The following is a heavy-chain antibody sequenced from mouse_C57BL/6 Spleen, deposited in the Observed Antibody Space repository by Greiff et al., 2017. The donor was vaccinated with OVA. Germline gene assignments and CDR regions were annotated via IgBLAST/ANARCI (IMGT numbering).Heavy chain of an antibody. D-gene: IGHD1-1*01. Sequence: QVQLQQPGAELVRPGSSVKLSCKASGYTFTSYWMDWVKQRPGQGLEWIGHIYPSDSETHYNQKFKDKATLTVDKSSSTAYMQLSSRTSEDSAVYYCARRDYYGSSPFAYWGQGTLVTVSA. CDR2: IYPSDSET. CDR1: GYTFTSYW. J-gene: IGHJ3*01. CDR3: ARRDYYGSSPFAY. V-gene: IGHV1-61*01.